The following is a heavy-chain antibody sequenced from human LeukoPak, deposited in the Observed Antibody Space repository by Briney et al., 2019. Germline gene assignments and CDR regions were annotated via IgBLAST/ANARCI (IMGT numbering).Heavy chain of an antibody. CDR3: ARWLGYCSSTSCYDWFDP. CDR1: GGSFSGYY. V-gene: IGHV4-34*01. D-gene: IGHD2-2*01. J-gene: IGHJ5*02. CDR2: INHSGST. Sequence: SETLSLTCAVYGGSFSGYYWSWIRQPPGKGLEWIGEINHSGSTNYNPSLKSRVTISVDTSKNQFSLKLSSVTAADTAVYYCARWLGYCSSTSCYDWFDPWGQGTLVTVSS.